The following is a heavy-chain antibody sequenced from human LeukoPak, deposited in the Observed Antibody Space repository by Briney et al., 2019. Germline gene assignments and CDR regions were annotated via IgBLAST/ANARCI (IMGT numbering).Heavy chain of an antibody. CDR3: ARSRDGYNRYAFDI. J-gene: IGHJ3*02. CDR1: GGSISSGGYY. CDR2: IYYSGST. D-gene: IGHD5-24*01. V-gene: IGHV4-31*03. Sequence: PSETLSLTCTVSGGSISSGGYYWSWIRQHPGKGLEWIGYIYYSGSTYYNPSLKSRVTISVDTSKNQFSLRLSSVTAADTAVYYCARSRDGYNRYAFDIWGQGTMVTVSS.